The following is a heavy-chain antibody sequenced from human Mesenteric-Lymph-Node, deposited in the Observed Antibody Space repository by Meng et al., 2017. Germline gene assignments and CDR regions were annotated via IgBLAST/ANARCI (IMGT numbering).Heavy chain of an antibody. J-gene: IGHJ4*02. CDR1: GASVDSGSYH. CDR2: TYNGWST. CDR3: ARGELLWDY. D-gene: IGHD2-2*01. V-gene: IGHV4-30-4*02. Sequence: QVHLQESGPGLVKPSGTLSLTCFVSGASVDSGSYHWSWVRQPPGKGLECIGYTYNGWSTYYNPSLKSRVTISVDTSKNQFSLKLSSVTAADTAVYFCARGELLWDYWGQGTLVTVSS.